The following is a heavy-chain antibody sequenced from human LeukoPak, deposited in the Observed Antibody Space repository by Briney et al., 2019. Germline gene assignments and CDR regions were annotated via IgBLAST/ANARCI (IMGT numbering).Heavy chain of an antibody. Sequence: ASVKVSCKASGYTFTSYGISWVPQAPGQGLEWMGWISAYNGNTNYAQKLQGRVTMTTDTSTSTAYMELRSLRSDDTAVYYCARERSNWGAFDIWGLGTMVTVSS. CDR2: ISAYNGNT. CDR3: ARERSNWGAFDI. CDR1: GYTFTSYG. J-gene: IGHJ3*02. V-gene: IGHV1-18*01. D-gene: IGHD7-27*01.